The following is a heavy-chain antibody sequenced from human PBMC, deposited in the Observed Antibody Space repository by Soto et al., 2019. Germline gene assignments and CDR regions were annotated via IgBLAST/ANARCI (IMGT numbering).Heavy chain of an antibody. D-gene: IGHD3-10*01. CDR2: IITFLGVT. V-gene: IGHV1-69*08. J-gene: IGHJ4*02. Sequence: QVQLVQSGAEVKKPGSSVKVSCKASGGTFSPYTINWVRQAPGQGLEWMGRIITFLGVTNYAQKFQARVTITADKSKTTAYMELSGLRFEDTAVYYCARDWESTVSTWSFGAFWGRGTLVTVSS. CDR3: ARDWESTVSTWSFGAF. CDR1: GGTFSPYT.